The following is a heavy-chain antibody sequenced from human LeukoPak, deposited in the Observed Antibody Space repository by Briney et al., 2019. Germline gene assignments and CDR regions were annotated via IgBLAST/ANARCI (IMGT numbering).Heavy chain of an antibody. J-gene: IGHJ3*02. CDR1: GGSISSGSYY. V-gene: IGHV4-61*02. CDR2: IYTSGST. Sequence: SETLSLTCTVSGGSISSGSYYWGWIRQPAGKGLEWIGRIYTSGSTNYNPSLKSRVTISVDTSKNQFSLKLSSVTAADTAVYSCVRHVARAFDIWGQGTKVTVSS. CDR3: VRHVARAFDI.